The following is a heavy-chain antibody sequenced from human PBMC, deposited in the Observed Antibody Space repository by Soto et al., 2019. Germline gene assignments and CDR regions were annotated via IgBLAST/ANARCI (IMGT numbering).Heavy chain of an antibody. CDR1: GYTFTSYY. Sequence: ASVKVSCKASGYTFTSYYMHWVRQAPGQGQEWMGIINPSGGSTSYAQKFQGRVTMTRDASTSTVYMELSSLRSEDTAVYYCARDPGIAVARYYFDYWGQGTLVTVSS. V-gene: IGHV1-46*01. D-gene: IGHD6-19*01. CDR3: ARDPGIAVARYYFDY. CDR2: INPSGGST. J-gene: IGHJ4*02.